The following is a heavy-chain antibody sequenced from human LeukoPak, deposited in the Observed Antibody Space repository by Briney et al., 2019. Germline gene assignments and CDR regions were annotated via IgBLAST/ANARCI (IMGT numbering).Heavy chain of an antibody. CDR3: AFVGVFMPIDY. CDR2: ISNNGRST. CDR1: GFTFSSHA. D-gene: IGHD3-16*01. Sequence: GGSLRLSCAVSGFTFSSHAMSWVRQAPGKGLEWVSAISNNGRSTYYADSVKGRFTISRDNSKNTLYLQMNSLRAEDTAVYYCAFVGVFMPIDYWGQGTLVTVSS. V-gene: IGHV3-23*01. J-gene: IGHJ4*02.